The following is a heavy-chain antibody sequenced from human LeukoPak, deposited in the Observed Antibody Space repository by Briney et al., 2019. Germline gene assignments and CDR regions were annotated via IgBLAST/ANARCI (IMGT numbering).Heavy chain of an antibody. CDR2: IKQDGSEK. CDR3: ARTVAGPSNWFDP. D-gene: IGHD6-19*01. Sequence: GGSLRPSCAASGFIFSNYWMSWVRQAPGKGLEWVANIKQDGSEKYYVDSVKGRFTISRDNAKNSLYLQMNSLRAEDTAVYYCARTVAGPSNWFDPWGQGTLVTVSS. J-gene: IGHJ5*02. CDR1: GFIFSNYW. V-gene: IGHV3-7*05.